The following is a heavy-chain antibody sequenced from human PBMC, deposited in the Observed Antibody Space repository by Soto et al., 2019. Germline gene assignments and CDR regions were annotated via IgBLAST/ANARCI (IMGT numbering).Heavy chain of an antibody. CDR1: VYSISSGFY. CDR3: AISGNDFRSSYAQF. J-gene: IGHJ4*02. V-gene: IGHV4-38-2*02. D-gene: IGHD3-3*01. CDR2: IYHTGTT. Sequence: PXETLSLTCTFSVYSISSGFYWGWIRQPPGKGLEWIGIIYHTGTTYYNPSLKSRVTISVDTSNNQFSLKLTAVTAADTAVYYCAISGNDFRSSYAQFWGQGNLCTVSS.